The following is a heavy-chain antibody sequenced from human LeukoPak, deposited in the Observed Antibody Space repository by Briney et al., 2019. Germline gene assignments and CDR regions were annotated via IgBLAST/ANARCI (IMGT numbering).Heavy chain of an antibody. V-gene: IGHV3-53*01. CDR2: IYSGGST. CDR1: GFSVSSNY. J-gene: IGHJ4*02. Sequence: GGSLRLSCAASGFSVSSNYISWVRQAPGKGLEWVSVIYSGGSTKYADSVKARFTISRDNSKNTVYLQMNSLRAEDTAVYYCARETLDNWGQGTLVTVSS. CDR3: ARETLDN.